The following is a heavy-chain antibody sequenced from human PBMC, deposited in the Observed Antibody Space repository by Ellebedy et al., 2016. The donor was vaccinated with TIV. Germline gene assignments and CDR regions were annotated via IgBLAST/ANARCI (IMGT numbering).Heavy chain of an antibody. Sequence: GGSLRLSCAASGFPLTKFWMSWARQTPGKGLEWVVNIREDGNEIYYVDSVTGRFTISRDNAKRSVYLQMTSLRVGDTGVYFCARGSGSSGRHWGQGTQVTVSS. CDR1: GFPLTKFW. V-gene: IGHV3-7*01. D-gene: IGHD6-19*01. J-gene: IGHJ4*02. CDR3: ARGSGSSGRH. CDR2: IREDGNEI.